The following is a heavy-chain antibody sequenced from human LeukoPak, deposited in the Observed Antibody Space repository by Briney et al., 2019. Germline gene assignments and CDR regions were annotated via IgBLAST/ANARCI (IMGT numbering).Heavy chain of an antibody. CDR1: GGSFIGYY. CDR3: ARDPYSGNYGNDYYYYMDV. CDR2: ISSSGSTI. D-gene: IGHD1-26*01. V-gene: IGHV3-11*04. Sequence: LSLTCSCYGGSFIGYYWSWIRQPPGKGLEWVSYISSSGSTIYYADSVKGRFTISRDNAKNSLYLQMNSLRAEDTAVYYCARDPYSGNYGNDYYYYMDVWGKGTTVTISS. J-gene: IGHJ6*03.